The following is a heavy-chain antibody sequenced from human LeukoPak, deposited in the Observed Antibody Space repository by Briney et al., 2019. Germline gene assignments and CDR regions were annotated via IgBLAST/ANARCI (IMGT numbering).Heavy chain of an antibody. D-gene: IGHD4-17*01. CDR2: ISYDGSNK. CDR1: GFTFSSYA. CDR3: ARGKTTVTTGFDY. Sequence: PGGSLRLSCAASGFTFSSYAMNWVRQAPGKGLEWVALISYDGSNKNYADSVKGRFTISRDNAKNSLYLQMNSLRAEDTAVYYCARGKTTVTTGFDYWGQGTLVTVSS. V-gene: IGHV3-30-3*01. J-gene: IGHJ4*02.